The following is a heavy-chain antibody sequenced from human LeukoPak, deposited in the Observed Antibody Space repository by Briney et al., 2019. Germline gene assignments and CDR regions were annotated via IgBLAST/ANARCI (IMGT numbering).Heavy chain of an antibody. J-gene: IGHJ5*02. D-gene: IGHD3-9*01. CDR2: INPSGGST. CDR3: ARAEKRYFGWLRGGNWFDP. Sequence: ASVKVSCKASGYTFTSHYMHWVRQAPGQGLEWMGIINPSGGSTGYAQKFQGRVTMTRDTSTSTVYMELSSLRSEDTAVYYCARAEKRYFGWLRGGNWFDPWGQGTLVTVSS. CDR1: GYTFTSHY. V-gene: IGHV1-46*01.